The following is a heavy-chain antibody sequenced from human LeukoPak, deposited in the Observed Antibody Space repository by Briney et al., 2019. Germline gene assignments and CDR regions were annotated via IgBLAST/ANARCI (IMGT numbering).Heavy chain of an antibody. CDR2: IRYDESNK. CDR1: GFTFSTYG. V-gene: IGHV3-30*02. J-gene: IGHJ4*02. D-gene: IGHD1-26*01. Sequence: GGSLTLSCAASGFTFSTYGMHWVRQAPGKGLEWVAYIRYDESNKYYADSVKGRLTISRDNSKNTLYLQMNNVRAEDTAVYYCAKKAGSYDHFDYWGQGTLVTVSS. CDR3: AKKAGSYDHFDY.